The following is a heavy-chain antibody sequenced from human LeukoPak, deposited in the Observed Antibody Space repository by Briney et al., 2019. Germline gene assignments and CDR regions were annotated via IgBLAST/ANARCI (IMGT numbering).Heavy chain of an antibody. CDR3: ARVRSVGGNPHAFNI. CDR1: GFTFSSCR. J-gene: IGHJ3*02. Sequence: SGGSLRLSCAASGFTFSSCRMNWVRQAPGKGLEWVSSISSSSSDMYYADSVKGRFTISRDNAKNSLYLQMNSLRVEDTALYYCARVRSVGGNPHAFNIWGQGTMVTVSS. CDR2: ISSSSSDM. V-gene: IGHV3-21*06. D-gene: IGHD4-23*01.